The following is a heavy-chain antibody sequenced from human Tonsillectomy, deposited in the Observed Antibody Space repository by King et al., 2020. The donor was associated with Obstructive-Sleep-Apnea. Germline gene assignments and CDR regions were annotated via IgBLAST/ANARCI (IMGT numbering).Heavy chain of an antibody. CDR3: TKLDGTTYSSGY. CDR1: GFTFSGSA. V-gene: IGHV3-73*01. CDR2: IRSKANSYAT. J-gene: IGHJ4*02. Sequence: VQLVESGGGLVQPGGSLKLSCAASGFTFSGSAMHWVRQASGKGLEWVGRIRSKANSYATAYAASVKGRFTISRDDSKNTAYLQMNSLKTEDTAVYYCTKLDGTTYSSGYWGQGTRVTVSS. D-gene: IGHD6-25*01.